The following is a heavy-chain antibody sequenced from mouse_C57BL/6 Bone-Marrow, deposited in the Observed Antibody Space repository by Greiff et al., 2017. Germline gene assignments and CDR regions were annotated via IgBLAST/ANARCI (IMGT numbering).Heavy chain of an antibody. CDR3: ARGGCYPYDMDY. CDR2: IYPGSGNT. CDR1: GYSFTSYY. J-gene: IGHJ4*01. V-gene: IGHV1-66*01. D-gene: IGHD1-1*01. Sequence: QVQLQQSGPELAKPGASVKISCKASGYSFTSYYIHWVKQRPGQGLEWIGWIYPGSGNTKYNEKFKGKATLTADTSSSTAYMQLSSRTSEDSAVYYCARGGCYPYDMDYWGQGTSVTVSS.